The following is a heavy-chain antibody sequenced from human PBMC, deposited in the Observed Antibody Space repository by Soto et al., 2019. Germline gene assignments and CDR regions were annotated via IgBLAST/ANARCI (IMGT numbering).Heavy chain of an antibody. Sequence: GGSLRLSCGASGFTFSSYAMHWVSQAPGKGLEWVAVISYDGSNKYYADSVKGRFTISRDNSKNTLYLQMNSLRAEDTAVYYCAKNRCRSISAGYSYYGMGVWR. J-gene: IGHJ6*04. CDR1: GFTFSSYA. CDR3: AKNRCRSISAGYSYYGMGV. D-gene: IGHD2-2*01. CDR2: ISYDGSNK. V-gene: IGHV3-30-3*02.